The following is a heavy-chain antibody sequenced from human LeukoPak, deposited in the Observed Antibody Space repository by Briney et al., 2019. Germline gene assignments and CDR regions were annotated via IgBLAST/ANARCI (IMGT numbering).Heavy chain of an antibody. Sequence: GGSLRLSGAFSGFTFGVSWRSWVRQPPGRGREWVAHIKQDGSGTGYVDSAKGRFTTSRDNAKHSLYLQMNSLTAEDSAVYSCWHPLPQGAVSWGQGPLVTVSS. V-gene: IGHV3-7*01. CDR2: IKQDGSGT. J-gene: IGHJ5*02. CDR1: GFTFGVSW. D-gene: IGHD1-26*01. CDR3: WHPLPQGAVS.